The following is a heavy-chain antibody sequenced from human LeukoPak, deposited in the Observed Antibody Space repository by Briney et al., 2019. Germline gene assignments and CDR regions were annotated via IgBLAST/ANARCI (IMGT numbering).Heavy chain of an antibody. D-gene: IGHD6-19*01. CDR3: ATSEGWYVGY. V-gene: IGHV3-30-3*01. Sequence: GGSLRLSCAASGFTFSSYAVHWVRQAPGKGLEWVAVISYDGSNKYYADSVKGRFTISRDNSKNTLYLQMNSLRAEDTAVYYCATSEGWYVGYWGQGTLVTVSS. J-gene: IGHJ4*02. CDR2: ISYDGSNK. CDR1: GFTFSSYA.